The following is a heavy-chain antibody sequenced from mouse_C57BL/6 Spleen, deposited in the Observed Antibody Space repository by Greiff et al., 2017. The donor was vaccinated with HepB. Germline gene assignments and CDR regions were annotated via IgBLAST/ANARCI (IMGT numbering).Heavy chain of an antibody. CDR3: TSGYLGLDFAY. D-gene: IGHD2-4*01. V-gene: IGHV1-15*01. J-gene: IGHJ3*01. Sequence: VQLQQSGAELVRPGASVTLSCKASGYTFTDYEMHWVKQTPVHGLEWSGAIDPETGGTAYNQKFKGKAILTADKSSSTAYMELRSLTSEDSAVYYCTSGYLGLDFAYWGQGTLVTVSA. CDR2: IDPETGGT. CDR1: GYTFTDYE.